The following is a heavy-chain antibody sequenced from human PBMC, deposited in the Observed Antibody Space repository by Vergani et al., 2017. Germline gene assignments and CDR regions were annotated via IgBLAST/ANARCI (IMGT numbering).Heavy chain of an antibody. V-gene: IGHV3-30*03. J-gene: IGHJ1*01. Sequence: VQLVESGGGIVKPGGSLRLSCVASGFTSRYYGMHWVRQAPGKGLEWVAVISYDGTQKYYADSVKGRFTISRDNSKSTLYLQMNSLRTEDTAVYYCATKSCVTPGCQIGYFREWGQGTLVTVSS. D-gene: IGHD6-13*01. CDR3: ATKSCVTPGCQIGYFRE. CDR2: ISYDGTQK. CDR1: GFTSRYYG.